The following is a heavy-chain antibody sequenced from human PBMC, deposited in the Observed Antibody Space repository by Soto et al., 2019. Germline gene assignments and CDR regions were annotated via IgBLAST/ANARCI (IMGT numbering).Heavy chain of an antibody. Sequence: PGGSLRLSCAASGFSFSSYWMSWVRQAPGKGLEWVANIKQDVSEKYYMESVKGRFTMSRDNAKNSLYLRMNSLRGEDTAVYFCARVAYSNGWISEYWGQETLVSASS. J-gene: IGHJ4*01. CDR3: ARVAYSNGWISEY. V-gene: IGHV3-7*01. D-gene: IGHD6-19*01. CDR2: IKQDVSEK. CDR1: GFSFSSYW.